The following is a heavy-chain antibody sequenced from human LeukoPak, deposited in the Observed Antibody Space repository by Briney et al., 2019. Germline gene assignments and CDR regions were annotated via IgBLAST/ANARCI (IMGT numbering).Heavy chain of an antibody. J-gene: IGHJ4*02. D-gene: IGHD2-15*01. V-gene: IGHV3-23*01. CDR2: ISGTTGNT. Sequence: SGGSLRLSCAASGFTFSNYAMSWVRQAPGKGLEWVSTISGTTGNTYYADSVKGRFTISRDNSKSTMYLQMNSPRAEDTAVYYCAKVFRSGGSCYPDWGQGTLVTVSS. CDR3: AKVFRSGGSCYPD. CDR1: GFTFSNYA.